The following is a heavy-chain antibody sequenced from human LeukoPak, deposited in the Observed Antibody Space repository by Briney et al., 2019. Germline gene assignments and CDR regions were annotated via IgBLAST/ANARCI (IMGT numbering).Heavy chain of an antibody. V-gene: IGHV3-53*01. CDR2: IYSGGST. J-gene: IGHJ6*02. CDR1: GFTVSSNY. Sequence: GGSLRLSCAASGFTVSSNYMSWVRQAPGKGLEWVSVIYSGGSTYYADSVKGRFTISRHNSKNTLYLQMNSLRAEDTAVYYCARDGTREYSYGYPYYYYGMDVWGQGTTVTVSS. CDR3: ARDGTREYSYGYPYYYYGMDV. D-gene: IGHD5-18*01.